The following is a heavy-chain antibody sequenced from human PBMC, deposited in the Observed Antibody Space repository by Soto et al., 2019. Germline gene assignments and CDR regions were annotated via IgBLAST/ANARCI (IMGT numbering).Heavy chain of an antibody. J-gene: IGHJ4*02. CDR2: IRSSGRSI. V-gene: IGHV3-48*03. D-gene: IGHD3-22*01. Sequence: GGSLRLSCVVSGFTFSSYEMNWVRQAPGKGLEWVSNIRSSGRSINYADSVKGRFTISRDNAKNSLYLQMNSLRAEDTAVYYCTRVRDSNDYWGQGTLVTVSS. CDR1: GFTFSSYE. CDR3: TRVRDSNDY.